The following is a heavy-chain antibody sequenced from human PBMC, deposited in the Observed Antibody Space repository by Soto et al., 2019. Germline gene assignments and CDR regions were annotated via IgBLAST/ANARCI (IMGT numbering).Heavy chain of an antibody. D-gene: IGHD3-22*01. CDR1: GGSIGTYY. V-gene: IGHV4-59*12. Sequence: SETLSLTCTVSGGSIGTYYWSWIRQPPGKGLEWIGYIYYRGNTDYNPSLKSRVTISLDTPKNQFSLKLSSVTAADTAVYYCARGKRYYYDSSGYRLDYWGQGTLVTVSS. J-gene: IGHJ4*02. CDR2: IYYRGNT. CDR3: ARGKRYYYDSSGYRLDY.